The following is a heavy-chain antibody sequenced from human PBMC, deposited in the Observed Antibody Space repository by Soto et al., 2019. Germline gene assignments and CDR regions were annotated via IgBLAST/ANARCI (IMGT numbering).Heavy chain of an antibody. J-gene: IGHJ3*02. V-gene: IGHV3-30-3*01. D-gene: IGHD2-21*02. CDR1: EFTFRSYA. Sequence: QVQLVESGGGVVQPGRSLRLSCAASEFTFRSYAMHWVRQAPGKGLEWVSVISYDGSNEYYADPVKGRFTISRDNSKDTLYLQMNSLRVEETAVYYCARGYGGNSGGFDIWGQGTMVTVSS. CDR2: ISYDGSNE. CDR3: ARGYGGNSGGFDI.